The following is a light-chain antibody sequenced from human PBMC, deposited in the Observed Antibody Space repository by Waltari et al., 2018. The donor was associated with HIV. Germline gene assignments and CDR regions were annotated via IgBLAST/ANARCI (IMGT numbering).Light chain of an antibody. Sequence: QSVLTQPPSVSGAPGQRVTISCTGSSSNIGAGYDVHWYQQLPGTAPKLLIYGSSNRPSGVPERVSGSKSGTSASLAITGLQAEGEADYYCQSYDSSLSGSGVFGGGTKLTVL. CDR2: GSS. V-gene: IGLV1-40*01. J-gene: IGLJ3*02. CDR1: SSNIGAGYD. CDR3: QSYDSSLSGSGV.